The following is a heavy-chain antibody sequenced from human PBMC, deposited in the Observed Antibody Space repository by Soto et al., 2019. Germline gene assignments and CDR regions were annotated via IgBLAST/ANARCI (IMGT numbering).Heavy chain of an antibody. Sequence: HPGGSLRLSCAASGFTFSSYGMHWVRQAPGKGLEWVAVISYDGSNKYYADSVKGRFTISRDNSKNTLYLQMNSLRAEDTAVYYCAKLRDWLLPYDAFDIWGQGTMVTVSS. J-gene: IGHJ3*02. CDR1: GFTFSSYG. D-gene: IGHD3-9*01. CDR3: AKLRDWLLPYDAFDI. CDR2: ISYDGSNK. V-gene: IGHV3-30*18.